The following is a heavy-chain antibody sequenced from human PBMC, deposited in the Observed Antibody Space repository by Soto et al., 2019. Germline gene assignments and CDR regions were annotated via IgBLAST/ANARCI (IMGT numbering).Heavy chain of an antibody. CDR1: GFTFSSYA. CDR3: ARAGDFWSGYQYQNYGMDV. CDR2: ISYDGSNK. D-gene: IGHD3-3*01. J-gene: IGHJ6*02. Sequence: GGSLRLSCAASGFTFSSYAMHWVRQAPGKGLEWVAVISYDGSNKYYADSVKGRFTISRDNSKNTLYLQMNSLRAEDTAVYYCARAGDFWSGYQYQNYGMDVWGQGTTVTVSS. V-gene: IGHV3-30-3*01.